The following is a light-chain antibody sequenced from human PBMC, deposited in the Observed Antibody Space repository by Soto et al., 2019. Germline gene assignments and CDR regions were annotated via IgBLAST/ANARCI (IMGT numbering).Light chain of an antibody. V-gene: IGKV1-33*01. CDR3: QQYDTLPTWT. CDR2: DAS. J-gene: IGKJ1*01. CDR1: QDISNY. Sequence: DMQMTQSASSLSSSVGYRFTITCHSSQDISNYLNWYQQKPGKAPKLLIYDASNLETGVPSRFSGSGSGTDFTFTISSLQPEDIATYYCQQYDTLPTWTFGQGTKVDIK.